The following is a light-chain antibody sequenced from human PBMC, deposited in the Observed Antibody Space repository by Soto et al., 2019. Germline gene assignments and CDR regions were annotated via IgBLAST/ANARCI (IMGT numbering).Light chain of an antibody. CDR2: DVS. V-gene: IGLV2-14*01. Sequence: QSALTQPASVSGSPGPSITISCTGTSSDVGGYNYVSWYEQHPGKTPKLMIYDVSNRTSGVSNRFSGAESDNTASQTISGLQAEDEADYYCSSYTSRSYNDVFGTGTKVTVL. CDR3: SSYTSRSYNDV. J-gene: IGLJ1*01. CDR1: SSDVGGYNY.